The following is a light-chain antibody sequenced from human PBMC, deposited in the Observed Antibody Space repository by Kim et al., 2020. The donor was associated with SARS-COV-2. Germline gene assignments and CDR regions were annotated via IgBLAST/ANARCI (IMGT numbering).Light chain of an antibody. Sequence: QSALTQPRSVSGSPGQSVTISCTGTSSDVGGYNYVSWYQQHPGKAPKRMIYDVTERPSGVPDRFFASKSGNTASLTISGLQAEDEADYYCCSYAGSPPYVFGTGTKVTVL. CDR1: SSDVGGYNY. V-gene: IGLV2-11*01. CDR2: DVT. CDR3: CSYAGSPPYV. J-gene: IGLJ1*01.